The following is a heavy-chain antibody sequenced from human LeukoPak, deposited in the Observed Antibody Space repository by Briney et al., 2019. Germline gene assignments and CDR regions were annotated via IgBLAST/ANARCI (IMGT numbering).Heavy chain of an antibody. V-gene: IGHV3-30*18. D-gene: IGHD3-3*02. CDR1: GLTFSSYG. CDR2: ISYDGSNK. CDR3: AKVAWKDY. J-gene: IGHJ4*02. Sequence: GGSLRLSCAASGLTFSSYGMHWVRQAPGKGLEWVAVISYDGSNKYYADSVKGRFTISRDNSKNTLYLQINSLRAEDTAVYYCAKVAWKDYWGQGTLVTVSS.